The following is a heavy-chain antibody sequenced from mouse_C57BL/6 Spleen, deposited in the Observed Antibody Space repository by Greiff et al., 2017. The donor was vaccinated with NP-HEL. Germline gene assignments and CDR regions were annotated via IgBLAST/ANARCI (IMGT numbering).Heavy chain of an antibody. D-gene: IGHD2-3*01. V-gene: IGHV1-69*01. CDR1: GYTFTSYW. CDR2: IDPSDSYT. J-gene: IGHJ2*01. CDR3: ARGGGYYRYFDY. Sequence: QVQLQQPGAELVMPGASVKLSCKASGYTFTSYWMHWVKQRPGQGLEWIGEIDPSDSYTNYNQKFKGKSTLTVDKSYSTAYMQLSSLTSEDSAVYYCARGGGYYRYFDYWGQGTTLTVSS.